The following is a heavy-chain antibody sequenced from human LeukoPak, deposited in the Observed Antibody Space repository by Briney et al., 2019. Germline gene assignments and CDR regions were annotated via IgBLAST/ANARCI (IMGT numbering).Heavy chain of an antibody. J-gene: IGHJ4*02. Sequence: GGSLRLSCAASGFTFSNYAMDWVRQAPGKGLEWVGRSRNKANGYTTEYAASVKGRLTISRDESKNSLYLQMNSLKTEDTAVYYCVRVGKAADDWGQGTLVTVSS. CDR2: SRNKANGYTT. D-gene: IGHD6-13*01. CDR1: GFTFSNYA. V-gene: IGHV3-72*01. CDR3: VRVGKAADD.